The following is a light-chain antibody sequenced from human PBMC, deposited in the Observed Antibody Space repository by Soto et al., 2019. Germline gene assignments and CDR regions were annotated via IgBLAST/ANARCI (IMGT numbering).Light chain of an antibody. CDR1: KSVKCC. J-gene: IGKJ4*01. CDR3: KHHCYWPRVT. CDR2: DAS. Sequence: DIVLIQSPATLSLSPGETATVSCSASKSVKCCFPWYQKPTGQAPRHLTYDASNWATGIPARFSGSGSGTDFPLTISSLVPEDFAVYYCKHHCYWPRVTVGGGTKV. V-gene: IGKV3-11*01.